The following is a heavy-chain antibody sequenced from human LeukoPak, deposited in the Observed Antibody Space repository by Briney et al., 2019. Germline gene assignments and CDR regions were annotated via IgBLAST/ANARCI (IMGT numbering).Heavy chain of an antibody. CDR2: IWYDGSNK. D-gene: IGHD7-27*01. V-gene: IGHV3-33*06. CDR1: GFTFRNYG. CDR3: EKGRGGSSNGASDY. Sequence: PGRSLRLSCTASGFTFRNYGMNWVRQAPGKGLEWVAGIWYDGSNKDYVDSVKGRFTISRDNPKNTLYLEMNSLTVEDTAVYYCEKGRGGSSNGASDYWGQGTQVTVSS. J-gene: IGHJ4*02.